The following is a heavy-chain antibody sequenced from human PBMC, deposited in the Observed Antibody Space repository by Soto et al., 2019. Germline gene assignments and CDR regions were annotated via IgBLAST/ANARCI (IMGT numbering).Heavy chain of an antibody. CDR3: ANDVRYYYYGMDV. V-gene: IGHV3-30*18. D-gene: IGHD2-8*01. CDR2: ISYDGSNK. J-gene: IGHJ6*02. CDR1: GFTFSSYG. Sequence: QVQLVESGGGVVQPGRSLRLSCAASGFTFSSYGMHWVRQAPGKGLEWVAVISYDGSNKYYADSVKGRFTISRDNSKNALYLQMNSLRAEDTAVYYCANDVRYYYYGMDVWGQGTTVTVSS.